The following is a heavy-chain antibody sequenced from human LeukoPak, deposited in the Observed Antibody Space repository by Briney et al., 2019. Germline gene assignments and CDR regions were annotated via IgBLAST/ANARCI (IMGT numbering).Heavy chain of an antibody. V-gene: IGHV1-24*01. CDR3: ATVSHYYYMDV. CDR2: FDPEDGET. J-gene: IGHJ6*03. Sequence: ASVKVSXKVSGYTLTELSMHWVRQAPGTGLEWMGGFDPEDGETIYAQKFQGRVTMTEDTSTDTAYMELSSLRSEDTAVYYCATVSHYYYMDVWGKGTTVTVSS. CDR1: GYTLTELS.